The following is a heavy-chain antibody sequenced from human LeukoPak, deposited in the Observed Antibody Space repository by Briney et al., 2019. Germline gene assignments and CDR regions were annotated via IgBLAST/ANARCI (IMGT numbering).Heavy chain of an antibody. Sequence: SETLSLTCTVSGGSVSSGSYYWSWIRQPPGKGLEWIGEINHSGSTNYNPSLKSRVTISVDTSKNQFSLKLSSVTAADTAVYYCARAPRRYCSGGSCYSVYYYYGMDVWGQGTTVTVSS. V-gene: IGHV4-61*01. CDR1: GGSVSSGSYY. CDR3: ARAPRRYCSGGSCYSVYYYYGMDV. CDR2: INHSGST. D-gene: IGHD2-15*01. J-gene: IGHJ6*02.